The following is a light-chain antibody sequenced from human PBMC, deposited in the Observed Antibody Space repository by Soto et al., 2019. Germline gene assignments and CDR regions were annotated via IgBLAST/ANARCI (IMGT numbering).Light chain of an antibody. Sequence: EVVMTQSPATLSVSPGERATLSCRASQSVGSNVAWYQQKAGQAPRLLIYGASSRATGIPDRFSGSGSGTDFTLTISRLEPEDFAVYYCQQYGSSSWTFGQGTKVDIK. CDR3: QQYGSSSWT. CDR1: QSVGSN. V-gene: IGKV3-20*01. CDR2: GAS. J-gene: IGKJ1*01.